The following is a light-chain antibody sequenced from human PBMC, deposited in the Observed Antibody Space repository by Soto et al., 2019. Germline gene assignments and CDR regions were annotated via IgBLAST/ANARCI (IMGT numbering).Light chain of an antibody. Sequence: QSVLTQPPSVSGAPGQRVTISCTGSSSNIGAGYDVHWYQQLPGTAPKLLIYRNTDRPTGVPGRFSGSKSGASASLAITGLQAADEADYYCQSYDSSLSGAVFGGGTKVTVL. J-gene: IGLJ2*01. CDR3: QSYDSSLSGAV. CDR2: RNT. CDR1: SSNIGAGYD. V-gene: IGLV1-40*01.